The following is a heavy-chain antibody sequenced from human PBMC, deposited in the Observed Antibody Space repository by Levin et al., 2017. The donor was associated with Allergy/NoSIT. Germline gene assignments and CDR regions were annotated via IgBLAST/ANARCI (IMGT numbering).Heavy chain of an antibody. J-gene: IGHJ3*02. CDR2: INWNGGST. CDR1: GFTFDDYG. D-gene: IGHD6-19*01. V-gene: IGHV3-20*04. Sequence: PGGSLRLSCAASGFTFDDYGMSWVRQAPGKGLEWVSGINWNGGSTGYADSVKGRFTISRDNAKNSLYLQMNCLRAEDTALYYCAREGSSGWYTRGAFDIWGQGTMVTVSS. CDR3: AREGSSGWYTRGAFDI.